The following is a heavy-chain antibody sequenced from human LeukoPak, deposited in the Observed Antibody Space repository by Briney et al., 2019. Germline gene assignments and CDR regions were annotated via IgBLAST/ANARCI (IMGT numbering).Heavy chain of an antibody. CDR3: AREMDMAAAGPDTYGMDV. D-gene: IGHD6-13*01. V-gene: IGHV4-59*01. CDR1: GGSISSYY. CDR2: IYYSGST. Sequence: PSETLSLTCTVSGGSISSYYWSWIRQPPGKGLEWIGYIYYSGSTNYNPSLKSRVTISVDTSKNQFSLKLSSVTAADTAVYYCAREMDMAAAGPDTYGMDVWGQGTTVTVSS. J-gene: IGHJ6*02.